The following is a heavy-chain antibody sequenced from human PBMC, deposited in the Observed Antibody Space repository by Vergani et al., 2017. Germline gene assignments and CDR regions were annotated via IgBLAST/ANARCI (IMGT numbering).Heavy chain of an antibody. CDR2: IWYDGSNK. CDR3: ARDSGSSWYYFDY. Sequence: QLQLVESGGGVVQPGRSLRLSCAASGFTFSSYGMHWVRQAPGKGLEWVAVIWYDGSNKYYADSVKGRFTISRDNSKNTLYLQMNSLRAEDTAVYYCARDSGSSWYYFDYWGQGTLVTVSS. D-gene: IGHD6-13*01. V-gene: IGHV3-33*01. J-gene: IGHJ4*02. CDR1: GFTFSSYG.